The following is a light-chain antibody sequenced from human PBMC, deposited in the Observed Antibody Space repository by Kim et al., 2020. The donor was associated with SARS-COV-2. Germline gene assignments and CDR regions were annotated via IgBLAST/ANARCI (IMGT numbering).Light chain of an antibody. V-gene: IGKV3-11*01. CDR2: DAV. J-gene: IGKJ4*01. Sequence: LSPGERATLSSWARHSVGYFLAWYQQKPGQSPRLVIYDAVNRATGVPDRFRGSGSGTDFTLTITSLEPEDFAVYYCQQRESWPLTFGGGTKVDIK. CDR1: HSVGYF. CDR3: QQRESWPLT.